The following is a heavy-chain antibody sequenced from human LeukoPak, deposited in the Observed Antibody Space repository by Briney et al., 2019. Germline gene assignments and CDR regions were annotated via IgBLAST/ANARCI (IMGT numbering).Heavy chain of an antibody. V-gene: IGHV3-23*01. Sequence: GGSLRLSCAASGFTFSSFAIHWVRQAPGKGLEWVSVMSASGATTRYADSVRGRFTIPRDSSKNTVYLQMNSLRTEDTAVYYCAKLLRAGRLLTISLDSWGQGTLVTVSS. J-gene: IGHJ4*02. D-gene: IGHD3-10*01. CDR2: MSASGATT. CDR3: AKLLRAGRLLTISLDS. CDR1: GFTFSSFA.